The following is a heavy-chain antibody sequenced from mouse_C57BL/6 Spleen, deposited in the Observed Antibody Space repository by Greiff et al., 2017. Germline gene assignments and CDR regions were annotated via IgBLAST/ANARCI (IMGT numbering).Heavy chain of an antibody. J-gene: IGHJ2*01. V-gene: IGHV1-9*01. CDR1: GYTFTGDW. D-gene: IGHD1-1*01. Sequence: QVHVKQSGAELMKPGASVKLSCKATGYTFTGDWIEWVKQRPGHGLEWIGEILPGSGSIHYTEKFQGMATFTAATSSTTAAMQLSRLTTADSAIYCCAMGYGSSHYFDYWGQGTTLTVSS. CDR2: ILPGSGSI. CDR3: AMGYGSSHYFDY.